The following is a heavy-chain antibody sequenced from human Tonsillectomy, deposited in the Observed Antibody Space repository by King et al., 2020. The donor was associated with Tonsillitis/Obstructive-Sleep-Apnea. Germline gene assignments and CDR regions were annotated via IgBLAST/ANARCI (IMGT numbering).Heavy chain of an antibody. J-gene: IGHJ5*02. CDR2: IYYSGST. CDR1: GGSISSSSYY. Sequence: QLQESGPGLVKPSETLSLTCTVSGGSISSSSYYWGWIRQPPGKGLEWIGSIYYSGSTYYNPSLKSRVTISVDTSKNQFSLKLSSVTAADTAVYYCARLTSRRCRLGYCSSTSARRSGWFDPWGQGTLVTVSS. V-gene: IGHV4-39*01. D-gene: IGHD2-2*01. CDR3: ARLTSRRCRLGYCSSTSARRSGWFDP.